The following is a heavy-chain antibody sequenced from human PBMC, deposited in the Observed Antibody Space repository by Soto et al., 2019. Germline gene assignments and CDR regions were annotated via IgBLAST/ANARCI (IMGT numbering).Heavy chain of an antibody. V-gene: IGHV3-23*01. CDR1: GFTFRSYA. D-gene: IGHD3-22*01. CDR3: AKPPIPRDYYDTSGYFDY. Sequence: EVQLLESGGGLVQPGGSLRLSCAASGFTFRSYAMSWVRQAPGKGLERVSTISGGGGTYYAGSVRGRFTISRDTSKNTLYLQMNSLRAEDTAVYYCAKPPIPRDYYDTSGYFDYWGQGTLVTVSS. J-gene: IGHJ4*02. CDR2: ISGGGGT.